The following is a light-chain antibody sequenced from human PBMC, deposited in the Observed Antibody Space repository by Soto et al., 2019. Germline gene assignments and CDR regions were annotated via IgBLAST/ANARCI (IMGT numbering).Light chain of an antibody. Sequence: ISCTGTSSDVGGYNYVSWYQQHPGKAPKLMIYDVSNRPSGVSNRFSGSKSGNTASLTISGLQAEDEADYYCSSYTSSSTLGFGTGTKVTVL. V-gene: IGLV2-14*04. CDR2: DVS. J-gene: IGLJ1*01. CDR1: SSDVGGYNY. CDR3: SSYTSSSTLG.